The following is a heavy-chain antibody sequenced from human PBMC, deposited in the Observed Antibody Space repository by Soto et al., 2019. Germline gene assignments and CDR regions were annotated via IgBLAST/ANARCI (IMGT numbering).Heavy chain of an antibody. CDR2: MNPNSGNT. CDR1: GYTFTSYD. J-gene: IGHJ4*02. CDR3: ARGGVFFFAAPTNPCDF. V-gene: IGHV1-8*01. Sequence: QVQLVQSGAEVKKPGASVKVSCKASGYTFTSYDINWVRQATGQGLEWMGWMNPNSGNTGYAQKFQGRVTMTRNTSISTAYMELSRLGSEDTAVYYCARGGVFFFAAPTNPCDFWGQGTLVTVSS. D-gene: IGHD3-10*01.